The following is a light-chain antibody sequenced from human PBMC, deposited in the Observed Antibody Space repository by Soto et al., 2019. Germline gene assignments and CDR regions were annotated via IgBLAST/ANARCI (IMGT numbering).Light chain of an antibody. CDR2: STN. CDR1: SGSVSTSYY. V-gene: IGLV8-61*01. J-gene: IGLJ2*01. CDR3: VLYMGGGISV. Sequence: QTVVTQEPSFSVSPGGTVTLTCGLNSGSVSTSYYPSWYQQTPGQAPRTLIYSTNTRSSGVPDRFSGSILGNKAALTITGALPDDESDYYCVLYMGGGISVFGGGTKLTVL.